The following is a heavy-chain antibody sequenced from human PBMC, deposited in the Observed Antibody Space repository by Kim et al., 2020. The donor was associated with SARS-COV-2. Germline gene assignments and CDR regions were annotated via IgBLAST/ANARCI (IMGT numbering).Heavy chain of an antibody. CDR3: ARGDRVGYYLDY. CDR2: IYTDGPRK. V-gene: IGHV3-74*01. D-gene: IGHD3-3*01. J-gene: IGHJ4*02. CDR1: GFIFSNYW. Sequence: GGSLRLSCAASGFIFSNYWRHWVRQAPGNGPVWVSRIYTDGPRKAYADSVTGRFTISRDNAKKTVYLQMNSLRAEDTAVYYCARGDRVGYYLDYWGQGILVTVSS.